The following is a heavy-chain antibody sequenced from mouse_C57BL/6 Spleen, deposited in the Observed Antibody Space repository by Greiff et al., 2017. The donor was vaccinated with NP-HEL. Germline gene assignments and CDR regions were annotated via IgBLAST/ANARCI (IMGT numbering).Heavy chain of an antibody. V-gene: IGHV5-12*01. Sequence: EVMLVESGGGLVQPGGSLKLSCAASGFTFSDYYMNWVRQTPEKRLEWVAYISNGGGSTYYTDTVKGRYTISRDNAKNTRYLQMSRLKSEDTAMYYCAIRAYYGSGYGGAMDYWGQGTSVTVSS. CDR2: ISNGGGST. CDR3: AIRAYYGSGYGGAMDY. CDR1: GFTFSDYY. J-gene: IGHJ4*01. D-gene: IGHD1-1*01.